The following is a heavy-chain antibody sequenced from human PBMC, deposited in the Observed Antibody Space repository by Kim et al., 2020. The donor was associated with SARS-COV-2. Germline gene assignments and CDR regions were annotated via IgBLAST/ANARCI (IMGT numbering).Heavy chain of an antibody. Sequence: AQKFQGRVTITADKSTSTAYMGLSSLRSEDTAVYYCARYAVAGSFYWFDPWGQGTLVTVSS. J-gene: IGHJ5*02. CDR3: ARYAVAGSFYWFDP. D-gene: IGHD6-19*01. V-gene: IGHV1-69*02.